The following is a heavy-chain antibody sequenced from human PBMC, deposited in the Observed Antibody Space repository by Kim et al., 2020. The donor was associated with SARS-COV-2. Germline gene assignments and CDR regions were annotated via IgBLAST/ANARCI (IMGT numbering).Heavy chain of an antibody. D-gene: IGHD1-20*01. J-gene: IGHJ3*02. CDR1: GGSFSGYY. CDR2: INHSGST. Sequence: SETLSLTCAVYGGSFSGYYWSWIRQPPGKGLEWIGEINHSGSTNYNPSLKSRVTISVDTSKNQFSLKLSSVTAADTAVYYCARGFGYKSPFDIWGQGTMV. V-gene: IGHV4-34*01. CDR3: ARGFGYKSPFDI.